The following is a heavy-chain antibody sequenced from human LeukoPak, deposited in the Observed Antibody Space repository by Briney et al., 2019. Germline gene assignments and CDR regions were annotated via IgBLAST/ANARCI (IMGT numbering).Heavy chain of an antibody. J-gene: IGHJ4*02. CDR3: AREAFIPQPYHFDY. Sequence: SETLSLTCAVSGGSFSAYYWSWIRQPPGKGLEWIGEINHSGSTNYNPSLKSRVTISVDTSKNQFSLKLSSVTAADTAVYYCAREAFIPQPYHFDYWGQGTLVTVSS. CDR2: INHSGST. V-gene: IGHV4-34*01. CDR1: GGSFSAYY. D-gene: IGHD2-2*02.